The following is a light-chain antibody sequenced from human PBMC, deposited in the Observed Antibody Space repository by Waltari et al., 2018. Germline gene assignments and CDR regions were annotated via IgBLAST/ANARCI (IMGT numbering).Light chain of an antibody. CDR1: QSISSY. Sequence: DIQMTQSPSSLSASVGDRVTITCRASQSISSYLNWYQQKPGKAPKLLIYAASSLQSGFPSRFSGIGSGTDFPLTISSLQPEDFATYFCQQSYSTPKTFGQGTMVEIK. J-gene: IGKJ1*01. V-gene: IGKV1-39*01. CDR3: QQSYSTPKT. CDR2: AAS.